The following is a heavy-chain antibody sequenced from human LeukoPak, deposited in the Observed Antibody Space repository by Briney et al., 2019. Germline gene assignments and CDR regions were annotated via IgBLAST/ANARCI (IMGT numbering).Heavy chain of an antibody. D-gene: IGHD1-1*01. Sequence: SETLSLTCTVSGGSISSYYWSWIRQPPGKGLEWIGYTYYSGSTNYNPSLKSRVTISVDTSKNQFSLKLSSVTAADTAVYYCARDRRGTHDYWGQGTLVTVSS. CDR2: TYYSGST. CDR3: ARDRRGTHDY. J-gene: IGHJ4*02. V-gene: IGHV4-59*01. CDR1: GGSISSYY.